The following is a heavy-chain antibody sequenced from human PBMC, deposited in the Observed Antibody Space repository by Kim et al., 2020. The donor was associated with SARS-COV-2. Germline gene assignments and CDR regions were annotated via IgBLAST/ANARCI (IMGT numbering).Heavy chain of an antibody. CDR2: MYLSGST. J-gene: IGHJ6*02. CDR1: GGSISSSSYY. CDR3: ATTYYYGPGGPYV. D-gene: IGHD3-10*01. Sequence: SETLSLTCIVSGGSISSSSYYWGWIRQPPGKGLEWIATMYLSGSTSYNPSLKSRVTMSVDTSKNQFSLKMSSVTAADTALYYCATTYYYGPGGPYVWGQGTTVTVSS. V-gene: IGHV4-39*07.